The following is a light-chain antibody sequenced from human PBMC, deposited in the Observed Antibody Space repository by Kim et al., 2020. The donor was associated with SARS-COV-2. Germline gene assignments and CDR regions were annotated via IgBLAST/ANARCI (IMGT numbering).Light chain of an antibody. CDR2: GAS. CDR3: QQYNNWPPLT. V-gene: IGKV3-15*01. J-gene: IGKJ4*01. CDR1: QSVSSN. Sequence: SPGERATLSCWASQSVSSNLSWYQQKPGQAPRLLIYGASTRATGIPARFIGSWSGTEFTLTISSLQSEDFAVYYCQQYNNWPPLTFGGGTKVDIK.